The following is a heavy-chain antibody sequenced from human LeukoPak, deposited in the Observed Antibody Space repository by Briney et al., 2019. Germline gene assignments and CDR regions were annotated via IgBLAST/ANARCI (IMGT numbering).Heavy chain of an antibody. CDR1: SDSISGGGYY. CDR2: IFYNGST. Sequence: SQTLSLTCTVSSDSISGGGYYWSWIRQHPGKGLEWIGSIFYNGSTYFNPSLKSRLTISVDTPKKQFSLKLSSVTAADTAVYYCAVGVQTYFDYWGQGTLVTVSS. CDR3: AVGVQTYFDY. J-gene: IGHJ4*02. V-gene: IGHV4-31*03. D-gene: IGHD1-1*01.